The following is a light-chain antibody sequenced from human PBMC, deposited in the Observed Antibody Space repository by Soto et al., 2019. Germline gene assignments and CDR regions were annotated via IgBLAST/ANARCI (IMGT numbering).Light chain of an antibody. CDR3: QSADSIGTYPVG. Sequence: SYELTQPPSVSVSPGQTASITCSGDSLPKQYAYWYQQKPGQAPVLVIYKDSERPSGIPERFSVSSSGTTVTLTISGVQAEDEAEYYCQSADSIGTYPVGFCGGPKLTVL. CDR2: KDS. J-gene: IGLJ2*01. CDR1: SLPKQY. V-gene: IGLV3-25*02.